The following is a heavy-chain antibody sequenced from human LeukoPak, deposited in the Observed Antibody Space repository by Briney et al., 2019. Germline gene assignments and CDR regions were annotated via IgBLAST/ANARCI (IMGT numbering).Heavy chain of an antibody. CDR1: GFTFSSYS. Sequence: PGGSLRLSCAASGFTFSSYSMNWVRQAPGKGLESVSAISSNGGSTYYANSVKGRFTISRDNSKNTLYLQMGSLRAEDLAVYYCARDFGLTGKVDYWGQGTLVTVSS. J-gene: IGHJ4*02. CDR2: ISSNGGST. CDR3: ARDFGLTGKVDY. D-gene: IGHD7-27*01. V-gene: IGHV3-64*01.